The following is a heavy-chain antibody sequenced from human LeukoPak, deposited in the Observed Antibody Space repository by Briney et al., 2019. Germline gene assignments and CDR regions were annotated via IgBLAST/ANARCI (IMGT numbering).Heavy chain of an antibody. V-gene: IGHV4-39*01. Sequence: PSETLSLTCTVSGGSITSSTYYWGWIRQPPGKGLEWIGSIYYSGSTYYNPSLKSRVTISVDTSKNQFSLKLSSVTAADTAVYYCARQYYHSSGYYCGKIRYFDYWGQGTLVTVSA. CDR3: ARQYYHSSGYYCGKIRYFDY. CDR1: GGSITSSTYY. D-gene: IGHD3-22*01. CDR2: IYYSGST. J-gene: IGHJ4*02.